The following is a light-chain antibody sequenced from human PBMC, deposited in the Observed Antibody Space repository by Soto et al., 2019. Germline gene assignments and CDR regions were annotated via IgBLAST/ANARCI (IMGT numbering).Light chain of an antibody. CDR2: GAS. V-gene: IGKV3-20*01. CDR1: QGITSLF. CDR3: PSFGTLPLT. Sequence: EIVLTQSPGTLSLSPGERATLSCRASQGITSLFLSWYQQKPGQAPRLLIYGASSRATGIPDRFSGSGSGTDFPVPLGPLQSQACGVDYSPSFGTLPLTFGGGTKVDIK. J-gene: IGKJ4*01.